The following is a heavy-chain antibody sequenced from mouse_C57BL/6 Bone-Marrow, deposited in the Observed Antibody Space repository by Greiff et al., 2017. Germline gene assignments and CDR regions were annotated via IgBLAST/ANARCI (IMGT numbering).Heavy chain of an antibody. CDR1: GFTFSSYG. CDR3: ARQDY. Sequence: EVKLMESGGDLVKPGGSLKLSCAASGFTFSSYGMSWVRQTPDKRLEWVATISSGGSYTYYPDSVKGRFTISRDKAKNTLYLQMSSLKSEDTAMYYCARQDYWGQGTTLTVSS. J-gene: IGHJ2*01. CDR2: ISSGGSYT. V-gene: IGHV5-6*01.